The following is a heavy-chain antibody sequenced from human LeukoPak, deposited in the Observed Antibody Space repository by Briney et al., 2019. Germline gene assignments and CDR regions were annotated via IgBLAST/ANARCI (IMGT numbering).Heavy chain of an antibody. D-gene: IGHD6-6*01. CDR3: ARSRGEEQLPPFDY. CDR2: ISYDGSNK. Sequence: GGSLRLSCAASGFTFSSYAMHWVRQAPGKGLEWVAVISYDGSNKYYADSVKGRFTISRDNSKNTLYLQMNSLRAEDTAVYYCARSRGEEQLPPFDYWGQGTLVTVSS. J-gene: IGHJ4*02. V-gene: IGHV3-30-3*01. CDR1: GFTFSSYA.